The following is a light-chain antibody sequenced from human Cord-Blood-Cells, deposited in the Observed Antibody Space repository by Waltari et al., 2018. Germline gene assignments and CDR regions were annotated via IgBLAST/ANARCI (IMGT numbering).Light chain of an antibody. J-gene: IGLJ1*01. CDR3: CSYAGSSTFV. CDR2: EGS. CDR1: SSDVGRHNL. V-gene: IGLV2-23*01. Sequence: QSALTQPASVSGSPGQSINISCTGTSSDVGRHNLVSWYQQHPGKATKLMIYEGSKRPSGVSNRFAGSKSGNTASRTISGLQAEDEADYYCCSYAGSSTFVFGTGTKVTVL.